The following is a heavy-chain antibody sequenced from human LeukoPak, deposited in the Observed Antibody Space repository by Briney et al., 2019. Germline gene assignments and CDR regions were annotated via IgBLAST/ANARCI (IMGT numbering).Heavy chain of an antibody. CDR1: GFTFSNYG. CDR2: IWYDGSNK. D-gene: IGHD5-18*01. V-gene: IGHV3-33*01. J-gene: IGHJ4*02. CDR3: AREGKYSYGPFDY. Sequence: PGGSLRLSCAASGFTFSNYGMHWVRQAPGKGLEGVAVIWYDGSNKYYADSVKGRFTISRDNSKNTLFLQMNSLRAEDTAVYYCAREGKYSYGPFDYWGQGTLVTVSS.